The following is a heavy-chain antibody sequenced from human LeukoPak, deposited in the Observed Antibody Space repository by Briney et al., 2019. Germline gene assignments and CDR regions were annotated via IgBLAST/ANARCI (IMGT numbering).Heavy chain of an antibody. J-gene: IGHJ4*02. V-gene: IGHV1-2*02. CDR2: INPNRSGT. D-gene: IGHD7-27*01. CDR3: SRQGTGDELDY. CDR1: GYRFNGYE. Sequence: ASVKVSCKASGYRFNGYEIYWVRQDPGQGLEWMGWINPNRSGTLYAQKLQGRVTMTRDTSITTAYMELRRLRSDDTAVYYCSRQGTGDELDYWGQGTLVTVSS.